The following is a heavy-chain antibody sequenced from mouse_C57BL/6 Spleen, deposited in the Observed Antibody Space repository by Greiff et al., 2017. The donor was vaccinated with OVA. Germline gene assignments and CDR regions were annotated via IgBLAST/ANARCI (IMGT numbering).Heavy chain of an antibody. CDR2: IDPETGGT. CDR3: TSYKDAMDY. V-gene: IGHV1-15*01. J-gene: IGHJ4*01. D-gene: IGHD1-3*01. CDR1: GYTFTDYE. Sequence: QVQLQQSGAELVRPGASVTLSCKASGYTFTDYEMHWVKQTPVHGLEWIGAIDPETGGTAYNQKFKGKAILTADKSSSTAYMELRSLTSSASAFYSCTSYKDAMDYWGQGTSVTVSS.